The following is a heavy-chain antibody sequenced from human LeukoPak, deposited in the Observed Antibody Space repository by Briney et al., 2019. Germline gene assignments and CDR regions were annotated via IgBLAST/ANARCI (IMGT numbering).Heavy chain of an antibody. J-gene: IGHJ4*02. CDR2: IRSKAYGGTT. CDR1: GFTFGDYA. D-gene: IGHD1-26*01. CDR3: TRDPSGIVGPHHG. Sequence: GGSLRLSCTASGFTFGDYAMSWVRQAPGKGLEWVGFIRSKAYGGTTEYAASVKGRFTISRDDSKSIAYLQMNSLKTEDTAVYYCTRDPSGIVGPHHGWGQGTLVTVSS. V-gene: IGHV3-49*04.